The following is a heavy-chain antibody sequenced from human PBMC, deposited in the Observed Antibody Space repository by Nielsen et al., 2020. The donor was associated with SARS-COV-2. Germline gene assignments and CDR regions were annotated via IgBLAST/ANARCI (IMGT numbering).Heavy chain of an antibody. CDR1: GYTFTSYA. V-gene: IGHV1-18*01. Sequence: ASVKVSCKASGYTFTSYAMHWVRQAPGQRLEWMGWISAYNGNTNYAQKLQGRVTMTTDTSTSTAYMELRSLRSDDTAVYYCARVATIFGVVPGAFDIWGQGTMVTVSS. CDR3: ARVATIFGVVPGAFDI. J-gene: IGHJ3*02. CDR2: ISAYNGNT. D-gene: IGHD3-3*01.